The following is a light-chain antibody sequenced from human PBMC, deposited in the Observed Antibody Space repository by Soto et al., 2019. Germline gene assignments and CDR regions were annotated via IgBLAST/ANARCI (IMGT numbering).Light chain of an antibody. Sequence: QPVLTQPPSVSGTPGQRVTISCSGSSSNIGGNTVNWFQQVPGTAPKLLIYTSDRRPSGVPDRFSGSKSGTSGSLAISGLQSEDEADYYCAAWDDSLNGHVFGTGTKLTVL. V-gene: IGLV1-44*01. CDR2: TSD. CDR1: SSNIGGNT. J-gene: IGLJ1*01. CDR3: AAWDDSLNGHV.